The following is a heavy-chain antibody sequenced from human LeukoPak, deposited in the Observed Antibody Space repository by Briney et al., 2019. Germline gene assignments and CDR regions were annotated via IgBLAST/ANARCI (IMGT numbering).Heavy chain of an antibody. D-gene: IGHD6-6*01. CDR2: VHYGGST. J-gene: IGHJ3*02. CDR3: ARYVTARPLRAFDI. V-gene: IGHV4-59*01. CDR1: GASINDFY. Sequence: PSETLSLNCAVSGASINDFYWTWIRQPPGKGLEWIGYVHYGGSTNYNPSLKSRVTISVDTSKNQFSLKLSSVTAADTAVYYCARYVTARPLRAFDIWGQGTMVTVSS.